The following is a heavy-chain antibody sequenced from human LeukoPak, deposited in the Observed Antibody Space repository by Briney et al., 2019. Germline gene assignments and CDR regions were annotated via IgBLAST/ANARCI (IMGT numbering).Heavy chain of an antibody. J-gene: IGHJ4*02. V-gene: IGHV3-53*01. CDR1: GFSVSNNY. Sequence: PGGSLRLSCAASGFSVSNNYMSWVRQAPGKGLKWVSVISDGGTTYYTDSVKGRFTISRDDSKNTLYLQMSGLKADDTAMYYCARDAGRSGCAHWGQGTLVTVSS. D-gene: IGHD3-3*01. CDR2: ISDGGTT. CDR3: ARDAGRSGCAH.